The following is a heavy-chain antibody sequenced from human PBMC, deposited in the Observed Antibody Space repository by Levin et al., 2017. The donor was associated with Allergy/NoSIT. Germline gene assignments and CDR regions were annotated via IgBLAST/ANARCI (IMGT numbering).Heavy chain of an antibody. Sequence: GGSLRLSCAASGFSFSTYGIQWVRQAPGKGLEWVALITSDGSNKYYADPVKGRFTISRDNSKNTVNLQMNSLRAEDTAVYYCAKGGDFDDWGLGTVVTVSS. CDR1: GFSFSTYG. J-gene: IGHJ4*02. D-gene: IGHD1-26*01. V-gene: IGHV3-30*18. CDR3: AKGGDFDD. CDR2: ITSDGSNK.